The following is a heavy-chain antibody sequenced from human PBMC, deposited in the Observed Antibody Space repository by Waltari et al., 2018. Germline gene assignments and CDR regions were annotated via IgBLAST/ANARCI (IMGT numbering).Heavy chain of an antibody. J-gene: IGHJ6*02. D-gene: IGHD3-3*01. CDR2: IIPFFGAA. V-gene: IGHV1-69*12. Sequence: QVQLVQSGAEVKKPGSSVNVSCKASGDTFSSHAISWLRQAPGQGLEWVGGIIPFFGAANYAQKFQVRVRITADESTSTSYMELSSLRSEDTAVYYCARGGVLRFLDVWGQGTTVTVSS. CDR1: GDTFSSHA. CDR3: ARGGVLRFLDV.